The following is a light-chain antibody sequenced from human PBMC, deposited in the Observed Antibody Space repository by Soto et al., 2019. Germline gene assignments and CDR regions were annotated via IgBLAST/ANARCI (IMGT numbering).Light chain of an antibody. CDR1: QSVNSR. Sequence: EIVLTQSPGTLSLSPGERATLSCRASQSVNSRLAWYQHKPGQAPRLLISGASSRATGIPDRFSGSGSATDFTLTISRLEPEDFALYYCQQFSSYPLTFGGGTKVHI. V-gene: IGKV3-20*01. CDR3: QQFSSYPLT. J-gene: IGKJ4*01. CDR2: GAS.